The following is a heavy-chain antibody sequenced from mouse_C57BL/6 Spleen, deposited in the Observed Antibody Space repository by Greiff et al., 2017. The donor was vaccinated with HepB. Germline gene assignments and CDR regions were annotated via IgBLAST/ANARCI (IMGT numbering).Heavy chain of an antibody. CDR2: ISYSGST. D-gene: IGHD3-2*02. CDR3: ARSAPRSGYFDY. CDR1: GYSITSDY. Sequence: EVQLVESGPGLAKPSQTLSLTCSVSGYSITSDYWNWIRKFPGNKLEYMGYISYSGSTYYNPSLKSRNSITRDTSKNQYYLQLNSVTTEDTATYYWARSAPRSGYFDYWGQGTTLTVSS. J-gene: IGHJ2*01. V-gene: IGHV3-8*01.